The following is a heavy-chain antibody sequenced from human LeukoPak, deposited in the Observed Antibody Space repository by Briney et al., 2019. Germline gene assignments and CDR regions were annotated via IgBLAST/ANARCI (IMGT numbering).Heavy chain of an antibody. CDR3: ARVTVAGKGLEVRA. J-gene: IGHJ5*02. CDR2: IYHSGST. D-gene: IGHD6-19*01. CDR1: GGSISSSSYY. Sequence: RPSETLSLTCTVSGGSISSSSYYWGWIRQPPGKGLEWIGSIYHSGSTYYNPSLKSRVTISVDTSKNQFSLKLSSVTAADTAVYYCARVTVAGKGLEVRAWGQGTLVTVSS. V-gene: IGHV4-39*07.